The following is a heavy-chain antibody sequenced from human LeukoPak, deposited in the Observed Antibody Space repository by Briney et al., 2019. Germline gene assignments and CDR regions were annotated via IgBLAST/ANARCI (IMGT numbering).Heavy chain of an antibody. V-gene: IGHV4-34*01. CDR2: INHSGTT. CDR1: GGSFSGFY. CDR3: TRQYSSSYYSDY. J-gene: IGHJ4*02. Sequence: ETLSLTCAVSGGSFSGFYWSWIRQPPGGGLEWIADINHSGTTNYNPSLKSRVTISVDTSKNQFSLNLKSMTAADTAVYYCTRQYSSSYYSDYWGQGTLVTVSS. D-gene: IGHD6-6*01.